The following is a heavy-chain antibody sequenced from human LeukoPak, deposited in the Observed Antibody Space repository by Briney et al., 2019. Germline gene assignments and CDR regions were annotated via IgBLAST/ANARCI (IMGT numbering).Heavy chain of an antibody. Sequence: PSETLSLTCAVYGGSFSGYYWSWIRQPPAKGQEWIGEINHSGSTNYNPSLKSRVTISVDTSKNQFSLKLSSVTAADTAVYCCARVKGSSSSRDWGQGTLVTVSS. CDR1: GGSFSGYY. CDR2: INHSGST. D-gene: IGHD6-13*01. CDR3: ARVKGSSSSRD. V-gene: IGHV4-34*01. J-gene: IGHJ4*02.